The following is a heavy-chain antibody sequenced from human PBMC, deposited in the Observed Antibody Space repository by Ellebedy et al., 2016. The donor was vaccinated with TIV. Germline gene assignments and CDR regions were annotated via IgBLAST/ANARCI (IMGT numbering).Heavy chain of an antibody. J-gene: IGHJ3*01. D-gene: IGHD4-17*01. CDR2: INQDGSEK. CDR3: VTDGSYGDYRSPTHAFEF. Sequence: GESLKISCAAPGFTFSSYWMSWVRRAPGKGLEWVANINQDGSEKYYVDSVKGRFTISRDNAKNSLYLQMNGLGADDTAVYYCVTDGSYGDYRSPTHAFEFWGQGTMVTVSS. CDR1: GFTFSSYW. V-gene: IGHV3-7*01.